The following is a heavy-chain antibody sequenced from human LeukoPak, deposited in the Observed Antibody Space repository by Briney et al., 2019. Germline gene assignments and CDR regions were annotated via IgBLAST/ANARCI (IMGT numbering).Heavy chain of an antibody. CDR2: IFYSGTT. J-gene: IGHJ4*02. CDR3: ARQMNTVTADY. V-gene: IGHV4-39*01. D-gene: IGHD4-17*01. Sequence: SETLSLTCTVSGGSISSSSYFWGWIRQPPGKGLEFIGSIFYSGTTYYNPSLNIRVTISIDTSKIQFSLRLSSVTAADTAVYYCARQMNTVTADYWGQGTLVTVSS. CDR1: GGSISSSSYF.